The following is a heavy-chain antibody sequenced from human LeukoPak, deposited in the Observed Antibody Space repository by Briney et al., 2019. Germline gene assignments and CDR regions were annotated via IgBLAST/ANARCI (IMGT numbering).Heavy chain of an antibody. D-gene: IGHD3-10*02. CDR1: GGSVRNYY. CDR3: ARDAAPQGITMFWTI. J-gene: IGHJ3*02. Sequence: PSETLSLTCTVSGGSVRNYYWSWIRQSAARGLEWIGRIYSGGDTYHNTSLTGRVTLSVDTSKNQFSLTLTSVTAADTAVYFCARDAAPQGITMFWTIWGHGTMVSVSS. CDR2: IYSGGDT. V-gene: IGHV4-4*07.